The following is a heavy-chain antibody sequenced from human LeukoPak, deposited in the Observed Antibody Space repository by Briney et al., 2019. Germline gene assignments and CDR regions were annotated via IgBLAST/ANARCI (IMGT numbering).Heavy chain of an antibody. Sequence: SETLSLTCAVSGGSLSSGGYSWSWIRQPPGKGLEWIGYIYHSGSTYYNPSLKSRVTISVDRSKNQFSLKLSSVTAADTAVYYCARGPSYYDFWSGYYNPINFDYWGQGTLVAVSS. CDR3: ARGPSYYDFWSGYYNPINFDY. J-gene: IGHJ4*02. D-gene: IGHD3-3*01. V-gene: IGHV4-30-2*01. CDR1: GGSLSSGGYS. CDR2: IYHSGST.